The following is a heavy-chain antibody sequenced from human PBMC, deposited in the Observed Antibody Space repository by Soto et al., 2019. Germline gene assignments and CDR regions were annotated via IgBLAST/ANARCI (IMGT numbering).Heavy chain of an antibody. J-gene: IGHJ6*02. Sequence: QVQLVESGGGVVQPGRSLRLSCAASGFTFSSYAMHWVRQAPGKGLEWVAVISYDGSNKYYADSVKGRFTISRDNSKNTLYLQMNSLRAEDTAVYYCARDRSTTRDYYYGMDVWGQGTTVTVSS. CDR1: GFTFSSYA. V-gene: IGHV3-30-3*01. D-gene: IGHD4-4*01. CDR2: ISYDGSNK. CDR3: ARDRSTTRDYYYGMDV.